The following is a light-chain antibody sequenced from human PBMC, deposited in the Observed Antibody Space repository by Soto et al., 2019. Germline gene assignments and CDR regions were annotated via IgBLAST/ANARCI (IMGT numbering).Light chain of an antibody. J-gene: IGLJ3*02. Sequence: QSALTQPASVSGSPGQSITISCTGSNSDIGGSNSVSWYQHHPGKAPKLLIYEVIYRPSGASYRFSGSKSGNTASLTISGLQAEDEADYYCTSCTTSSTLEVGFGGGTKLTVL. V-gene: IGLV2-14*01. CDR2: EVI. CDR3: TSCTTSSTLEVG. CDR1: NSDIGGSNS.